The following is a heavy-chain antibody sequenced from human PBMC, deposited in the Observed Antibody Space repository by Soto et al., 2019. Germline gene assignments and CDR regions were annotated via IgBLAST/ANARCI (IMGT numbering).Heavy chain of an antibody. CDR1: GYSFTSYW. J-gene: IGHJ4*02. Sequence: PEEALNISWKGSGYSFTSYWIGWVRQMPGKGLELMVIIYAGDSDTRYIPSFQGQVTISVYKSITTAYLRWSSLKASDTAMHYCASLAGQETRGPCFNXWGKGPL. V-gene: IGHV5-51*01. CDR3: ASLAGQETRGPCFNX. CDR2: IYAGDSDT.